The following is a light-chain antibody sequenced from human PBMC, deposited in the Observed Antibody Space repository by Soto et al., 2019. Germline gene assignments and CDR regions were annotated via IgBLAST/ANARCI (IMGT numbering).Light chain of an antibody. V-gene: IGKV1-17*01. Sequence: DIQMTQSPSTLSGSVGDRVTITCRASQGIKNDLAWYQQKPGKAPKRLIYAVSSLQSEVPSRFSGSGSGTEFTLTISSLQPEDVATYYCLQHHSYPQTFGQGTKVDIK. CDR1: QGIKND. CDR2: AVS. J-gene: IGKJ1*01. CDR3: LQHHSYPQT.